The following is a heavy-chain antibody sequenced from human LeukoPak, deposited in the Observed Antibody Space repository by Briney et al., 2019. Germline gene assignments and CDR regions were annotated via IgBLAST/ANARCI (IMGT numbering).Heavy chain of an antibody. CDR3: ARLYYNGMDV. Sequence: GESLMIPCKGSGCTYPSYWIGWVRPMPGKGLEWMGIMYPGDSDTSYSPSFQGQVTISADKSISTAYLHWSSLKASDTAMYYCARLYYNGMDVWGQGTTVTVSS. V-gene: IGHV5-51*01. CDR1: GCTYPSYW. J-gene: IGHJ6*02. CDR2: MYPGDSDT.